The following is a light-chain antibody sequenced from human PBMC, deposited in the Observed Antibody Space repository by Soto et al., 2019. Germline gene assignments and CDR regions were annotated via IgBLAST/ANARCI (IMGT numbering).Light chain of an antibody. CDR2: AAS. CDR3: QQYYSYPLT. CDR1: QGISRY. V-gene: IGKV1-8*01. Sequence: AIRMTQSPSSLSASTGDRVTITCRASQGISRYLAWYQQKPGKAPKLLIYAASTLQSGVPSRFSGSGSGTDFTLAISCLQSEDFATYYCQQYYSYPLTVGPGTKVDIK. J-gene: IGKJ3*01.